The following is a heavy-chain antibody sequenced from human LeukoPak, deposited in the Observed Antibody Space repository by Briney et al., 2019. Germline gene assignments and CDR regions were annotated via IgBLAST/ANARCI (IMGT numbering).Heavy chain of an antibody. V-gene: IGHV4-34*01. J-gene: IGHJ4*02. CDR2: INHSGST. D-gene: IGHD3-3*01. CDR1: GGSFSGYY. Sequence: PSETLSLTCAVHGGSFSGYYWSWIRQPPGKGLEWIGEINHSGSTNYNPSLKSRVTISVDTSKNQFSLKLSSVTAADTAVYYCARGLFFDFWSGNVFDYWGQGTLVTVSS. CDR3: ARGLFFDFWSGNVFDY.